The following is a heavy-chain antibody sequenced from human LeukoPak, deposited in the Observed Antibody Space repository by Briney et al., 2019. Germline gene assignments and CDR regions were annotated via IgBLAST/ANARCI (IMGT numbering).Heavy chain of an antibody. CDR2: ISSSGSTI. V-gene: IGHV3-48*03. CDR3: ARDPYGGMDV. Sequence: PGGSLRLSCAASGFTFSSYEMNWVRQAPGKGLEWVSYISSSGSTIYYADSVKGRFTISRDNAKNPLYLQMNSLRAEDTAVYYCARDPYGGMDVWGKGTTVTVSS. D-gene: IGHD2-21*01. CDR1: GFTFSSYE. J-gene: IGHJ6*04.